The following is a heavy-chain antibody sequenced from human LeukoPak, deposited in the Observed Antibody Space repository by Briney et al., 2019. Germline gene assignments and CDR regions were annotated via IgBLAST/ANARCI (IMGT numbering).Heavy chain of an antibody. Sequence: GASVKVSCKASGYTFTSYDINWVRQATGQGLEWMGWMNPNSGNTGYAQKFQGRVTMTTDTSTSTAYMELRSLRSDDTAVYYCARWRTTVVTASYYYGMDVWGQGTTVTVSS. V-gene: IGHV1-8*01. CDR3: ARWRTTVVTASYYYGMDV. J-gene: IGHJ6*02. CDR1: GYTFTSYD. D-gene: IGHD4-23*01. CDR2: MNPNSGNT.